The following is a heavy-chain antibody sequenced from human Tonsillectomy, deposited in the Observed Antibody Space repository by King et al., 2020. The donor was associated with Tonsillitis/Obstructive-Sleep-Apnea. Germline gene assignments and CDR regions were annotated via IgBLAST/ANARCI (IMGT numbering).Heavy chain of an antibody. D-gene: IGHD3-3*01. V-gene: IGHV3-48*02. Sequence: QLVQSGGGLVQPGGSLRLSCAASGFTFSYYSMNWVRQAPGKGLEWVSYISSNGKTIYYADSVKGRFAISRDNAKESMNLQMNSLRDEDTAVYYCARGEFYDFWIDYWAQGALVTVSS. CDR2: ISSNGKTI. CDR3: ARGEFYDFWIDY. CDR1: GFTFSYYS. J-gene: IGHJ4*02.